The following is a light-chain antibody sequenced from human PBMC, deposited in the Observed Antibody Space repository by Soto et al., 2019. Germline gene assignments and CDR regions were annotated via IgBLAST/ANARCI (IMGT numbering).Light chain of an antibody. CDR3: QVWDSSSDSV. J-gene: IGLJ3*02. Sequence: SYELTQPPSVSVAPGQTARITCGGSDIGRKSVHWYQQKPGQAPVLVVFDDSDRPSGIPERLSGSDSGNTATLTISRVEAGDEADYFCQVWDSSSDSVFGGGTKLTVL. CDR1: DIGRKS. CDR2: DDS. V-gene: IGLV3-21*02.